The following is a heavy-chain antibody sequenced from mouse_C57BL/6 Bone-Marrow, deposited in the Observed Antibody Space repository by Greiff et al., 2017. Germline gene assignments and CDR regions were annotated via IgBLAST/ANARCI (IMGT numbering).Heavy chain of an antibody. CDR2: INYYGSST. CDR3: AREGYYGYDVFDY. V-gene: IGHV5-16*01. J-gene: IGHJ2*01. D-gene: IGHD2-2*01. CDR1: GFTFSDYY. Sequence: EVNVVESEGGLVQPGSSMKLSCTASGFTFSDYYMAWVRQVPEKGLEWVANINYYGSSTYYLDSLKSRFTITGDNAKNILYLQMSSLKSEDTATYYCAREGYYGYDVFDYWGQGTTLTVSS.